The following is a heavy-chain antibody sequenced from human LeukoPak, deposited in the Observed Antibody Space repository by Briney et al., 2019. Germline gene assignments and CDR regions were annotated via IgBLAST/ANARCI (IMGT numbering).Heavy chain of an antibody. J-gene: IGHJ3*02. V-gene: IGHV3-64*01. CDR1: GFTFSSYA. Sequence: GGSLRLSCAASGFTFSSYAMHWVRQAPGKGLEYVSAISSNGGSTYYANSVKGRFTISRDNSKNTLYLHMGSLRAEDMAVYYCARSRIVGAGDAFDIWGQGTMVTVSS. D-gene: IGHD1-26*01. CDR2: ISSNGGST. CDR3: ARSRIVGAGDAFDI.